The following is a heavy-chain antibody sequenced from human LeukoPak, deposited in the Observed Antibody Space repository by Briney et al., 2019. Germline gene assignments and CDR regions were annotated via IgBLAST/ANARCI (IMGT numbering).Heavy chain of an antibody. J-gene: IGHJ3*01. Sequence: GGSLRLSCAASGFTFSNAWMSWVRQAPGKGLEWVGRIKSKTDGGTTDYAAPVKGRFTISRDDSKNTLYLQTNSLKTEDTAVYYCTTLKRVDFWSGYHDAFDVWGQGTMVTVSS. V-gene: IGHV3-15*01. CDR2: IKSKTDGGTT. D-gene: IGHD3-3*01. CDR1: GFTFSNAW. CDR3: TTLKRVDFWSGYHDAFDV.